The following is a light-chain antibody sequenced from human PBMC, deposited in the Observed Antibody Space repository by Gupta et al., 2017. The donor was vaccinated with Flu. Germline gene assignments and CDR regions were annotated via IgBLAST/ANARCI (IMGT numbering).Light chain of an antibody. Sequence: SALTQPASVAGSLGTSINLPRTGNSSDVGTYDYVCWYQQHPGKAPKLIIYGVTNRPSGVSNRFSGSKSGSTASLTITGLLDEDEADYYCISYTTGSSLYVFGTGTKVTVL. CDR2: GVT. V-gene: IGLV2-14*01. CDR1: SSDVGTYDY. CDR3: ISYTTGSSLYV. J-gene: IGLJ1*01.